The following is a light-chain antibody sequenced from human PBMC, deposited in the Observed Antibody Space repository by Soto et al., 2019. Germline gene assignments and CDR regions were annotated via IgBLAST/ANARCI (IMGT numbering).Light chain of an antibody. CDR1: SGHSSYA. Sequence: QLVLTQSPSASASLGASVKLTCTLSSGHSSYAIAWHQQQPEKGPRYLMKLNSDGSHSKGDGIPDRFSGSSSGAERYLTSSSLQPEDEADYYCQTWGTGIHYVFGTETQLTVL. CDR2: LNSDGSH. J-gene: IGLJ1*01. V-gene: IGLV4-69*01. CDR3: QTWGTGIHYV.